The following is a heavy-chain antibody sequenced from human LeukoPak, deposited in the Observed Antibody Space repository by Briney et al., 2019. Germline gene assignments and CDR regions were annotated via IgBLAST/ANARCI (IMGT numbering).Heavy chain of an antibody. J-gene: IGHJ4*02. V-gene: IGHV4-4*09. CDR1: GGSISSYY. Sequence: PSETLSLSCTVSGGSISSYYWRWIRQPPGKELQWIGYIHSTGTTKFNPSLESRVTMSVDTSKNQFSLKLSSVTAADTAVYYCARHARRDAYNPNDYWGQGTLVTVSS. CDR2: IHSTGTT. D-gene: IGHD5-24*01. CDR3: ARHARRDAYNPNDY.